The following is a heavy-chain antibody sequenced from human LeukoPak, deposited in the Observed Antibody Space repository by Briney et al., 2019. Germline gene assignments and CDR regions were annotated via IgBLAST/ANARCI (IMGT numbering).Heavy chain of an antibody. CDR1: GYSFTSYW. V-gene: IGHV5-51*01. J-gene: IGHJ3*02. CDR3: ARRSYRYNDAFDI. CDR2: IYPGDSGT. Sequence: GESLKISCKGSGYSFTSYWIGWVRQMPGKGLEWMGIIYPGDSGTRYSPSFQGQVTISADKSISTAYLQWSSLKASDTAMYYCARRSYRYNDAFDIWGQGTMVTVSS. D-gene: IGHD1-1*01.